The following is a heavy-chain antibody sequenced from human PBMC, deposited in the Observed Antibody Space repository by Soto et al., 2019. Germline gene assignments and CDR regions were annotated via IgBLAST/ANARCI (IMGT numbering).Heavy chain of an antibody. Sequence: PGGSLRLSCAASGFTFTNYSVNWVRQAPGKGLEWVSAISGSGGSTYYADSVKGRFTISRDNSKNTLYLQMNSLRAEDTAVYYCAKDLKLWFLGWFDPWGQGTLVTVSS. CDR1: GFTFTNYS. J-gene: IGHJ5*02. CDR3: AKDLKLWFLGWFDP. D-gene: IGHD5-18*01. CDR2: ISGSGGST. V-gene: IGHV3-23*01.